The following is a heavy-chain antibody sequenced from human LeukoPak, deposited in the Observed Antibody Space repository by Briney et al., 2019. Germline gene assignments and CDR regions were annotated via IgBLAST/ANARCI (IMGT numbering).Heavy chain of an antibody. V-gene: IGHV4-30-2*01. CDR1: GGSISSGGYS. J-gene: IGHJ3*02. D-gene: IGHD3-3*01. CDR3: ARDYMETDYDFWSGYPDAFDI. Sequence: SQTLSLTCAVSGGSISSGGYSWSWIRQPPGKGLEWIGYIYHSGSTYYNPSLKSRVTISVDRSKNQFSLKLSSVTAADTAVYYCARDYMETDYDFWSGYPDAFDIWGQGTMVTVSS. CDR2: IYHSGST.